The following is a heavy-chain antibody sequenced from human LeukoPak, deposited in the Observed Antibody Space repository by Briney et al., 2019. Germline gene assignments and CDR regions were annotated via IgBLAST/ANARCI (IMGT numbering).Heavy chain of an antibody. Sequence: GGSLKLSCAASGFSFSGAAMHWVRQASGKGLEWVGRIRSQANSYETAYAASVKGRFTISRDDSKNTAYLQMNSLRAEDTAVYYCAKAYPRVVVTATEDAPYYYYGMDVWGQGTTVTVSS. D-gene: IGHD2-21*02. CDR3: AKAYPRVVVTATEDAPYYYYGMDV. CDR2: IRSQANSYET. CDR1: GFSFSGAA. V-gene: IGHV3-73*01. J-gene: IGHJ6*02.